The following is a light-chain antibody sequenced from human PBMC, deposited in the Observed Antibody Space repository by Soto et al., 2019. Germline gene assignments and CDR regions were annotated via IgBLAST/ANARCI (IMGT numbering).Light chain of an antibody. J-gene: IGKJ1*01. CDR2: GAS. V-gene: IGKV3-15*01. CDR1: QSVSSN. CDR3: QQYNNFWT. Sequence: PGETATLSCRASQSVSSNVAWDQQKPGQAPRPLIYGASTRATDIPARFSGSGSGTEFTRTISSLQSEGFGVYYCQQYNNFWTFGEGTKVEIK.